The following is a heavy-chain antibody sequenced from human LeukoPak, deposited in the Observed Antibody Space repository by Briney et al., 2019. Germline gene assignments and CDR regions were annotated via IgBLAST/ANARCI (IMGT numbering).Heavy chain of an antibody. D-gene: IGHD2-8*01. CDR3: ARLMFNGSWH. CDR1: GGSFSGYS. V-gene: IGHV4-34*01. J-gene: IGHJ4*02. Sequence: SETLSLTCAVYGGSFSGYSWTWIRQPPGKGLEWIGEINHSGSTNYNPSLKSRVTISVDTSKNQFSLKVSSVTAADTAVYYCARLMFNGSWHWGQGTLVTVSS. CDR2: INHSGST.